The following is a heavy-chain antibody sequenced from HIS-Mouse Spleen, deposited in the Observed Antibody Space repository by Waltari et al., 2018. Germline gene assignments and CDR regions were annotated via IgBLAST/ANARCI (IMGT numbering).Heavy chain of an antibody. D-gene: IGHD6-13*01. CDR3: AREIPYSSSWYDWYFDL. Sequence: QLQLQESGPGLVKPSETLSLTCTVSGGSISSSSYYWGWIRQPPGQGLEWIGSIYYRGRTSDNPARKSRVTISVDTSKNQFSLKLGSVTAADTAVYYCAREIPYSSSWYDWYFDLWGRGTLVTVSS. CDR2: IYYRGRT. V-gene: IGHV4-39*07. J-gene: IGHJ2*01. CDR1: GGSISSSSYY.